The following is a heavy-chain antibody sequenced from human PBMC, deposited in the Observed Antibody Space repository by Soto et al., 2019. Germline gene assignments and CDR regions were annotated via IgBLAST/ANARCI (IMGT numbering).Heavy chain of an antibody. CDR3: ARDRGAFDYVWGSNFDN. V-gene: IGHV3-33*01. J-gene: IGHJ4*02. CDR1: GFTFSHYG. CDR2: IYYDGSNK. D-gene: IGHD3-16*01. Sequence: QVQLVESGGGVVQPGRSLRLSCAASGFTFSHYGMHWVRQAPGKGLEWVTVIYYDGSNKYYADSVKGRFTISRDNSKNTLYLQMNSLRAEDTAVYYCARDRGAFDYVWGSNFDNWGQGTQVTVSS.